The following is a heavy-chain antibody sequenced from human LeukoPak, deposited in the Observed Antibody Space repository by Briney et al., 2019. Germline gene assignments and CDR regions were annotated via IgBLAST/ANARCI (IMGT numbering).Heavy chain of an antibody. CDR2: IKSDGTIT. CDR1: GFTVSSNY. Sequence: PGGSLRLSCAASGFTVSSNYMSWVRQAPGKGLVWVSRIKSDGTITSYADSVKGRFTISRDNAKNTLYLQMNSLRAEDTAVYYCARGNSGNSFYWGQGTLVTVSS. J-gene: IGHJ4*02. CDR3: ARGNSGNSFY. D-gene: IGHD4-23*01. V-gene: IGHV3-74*01.